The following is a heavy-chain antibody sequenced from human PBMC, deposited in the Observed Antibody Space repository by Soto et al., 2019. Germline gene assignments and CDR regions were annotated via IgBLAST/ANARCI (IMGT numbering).Heavy chain of an antibody. J-gene: IGHJ6*03. CDR3: ARELLEYDFWSGYPLQYYYYYMDV. CDR1: GGSVSSGSYY. Sequence: SETLSLTCTVSGGSVSSGSYYWSWIRQPPGKGLEWIGYIYYSGSTNYNPSLKIRVTISVDTSKNQFSLKLSSVTAADTAVYYCARELLEYDFWSGYPLQYYYYYMDVWGKGTTVTVSS. D-gene: IGHD3-3*01. CDR2: IYYSGST. V-gene: IGHV4-61*01.